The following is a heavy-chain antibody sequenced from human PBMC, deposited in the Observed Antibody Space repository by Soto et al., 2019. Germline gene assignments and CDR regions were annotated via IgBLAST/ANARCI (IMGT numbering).Heavy chain of an antibody. D-gene: IGHD3-22*01. CDR3: ARPAYYYDSSGYHWIY. J-gene: IGHJ4*02. Sequence: GASLKISCKGSGYSFTSYWIGWVRQMPGKGLEWMGIIYPGDSDTRYSPSFQGQVTISADKSISTAYLQWSSLKASDTAMYYCARPAYYYDSSGYHWIYWGQGTLVTVS. CDR1: GYSFTSYW. CDR2: IYPGDSDT. V-gene: IGHV5-51*01.